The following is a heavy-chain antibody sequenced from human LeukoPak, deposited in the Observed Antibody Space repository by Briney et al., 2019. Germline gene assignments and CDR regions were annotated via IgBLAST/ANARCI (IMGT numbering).Heavy chain of an antibody. CDR2: IGTAGDA. Sequence: GGSLRLSCAASGFTFSSYDMHWVRHATGKGLEWVSAIGTAGDAYYPGSVKGRFTISRENAKNSLYLQMNSLRAGDTAVYYCARGNDFWSGPTHYGMDVWGQGTTVTVSS. CDR1: GFTFSSYD. D-gene: IGHD3-3*01. V-gene: IGHV3-13*01. CDR3: ARGNDFWSGPTHYGMDV. J-gene: IGHJ6*02.